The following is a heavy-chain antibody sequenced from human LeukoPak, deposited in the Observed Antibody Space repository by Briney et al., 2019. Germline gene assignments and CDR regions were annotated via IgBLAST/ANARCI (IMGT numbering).Heavy chain of an antibody. CDR3: ARDPQNAAAGRIYYYYYMDV. D-gene: IGHD6-13*01. CDR1: GYTFTSYY. V-gene: IGHV1-46*01. J-gene: IGHJ6*03. Sequence: ASVKVSCKASGYTFTSYYMHWVRQAPGQGLEWMGIINPSGGSTSYAQKFQDRVTMTRDTSTSTVYMELSSLRSEDTAVYYCARDPQNAAAGRIYYYYYMDVWGKGTTVTISS. CDR2: INPSGGST.